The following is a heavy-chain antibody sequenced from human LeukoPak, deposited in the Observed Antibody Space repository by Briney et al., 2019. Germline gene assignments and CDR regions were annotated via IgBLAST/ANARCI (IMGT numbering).Heavy chain of an antibody. CDR1: GYSFTDYY. J-gene: IGHJ5*02. CDR3: ARFLELPSDWFDP. CDR2: INPDNGDT. Sequence: ASVKVSCKASGYSFTDYYLHWVRQAPGQGLEWMGWINPDNGDTNYAQKFQGRVTVTRDTSTSTAYMELRSLRSDDTAVYYCARFLELPSDWFDPWGQGTLVTVSS. V-gene: IGHV1-2*02. D-gene: IGHD1-7*01.